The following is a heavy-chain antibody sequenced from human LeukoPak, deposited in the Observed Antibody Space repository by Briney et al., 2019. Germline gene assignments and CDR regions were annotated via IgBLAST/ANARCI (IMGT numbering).Heavy chain of an antibody. V-gene: IGHV3-48*03. J-gene: IGHJ6*02. CDR3: ARVPGYYYYVMDV. Sequence: GGSLRLSCAASGFTFSIYEINWVRQAPGKGLEWVSYISSSGSTMYYADSVKGRFTISRDNPKNSLYLQMNSLRAEDMAVYYCARVPGYYYYVMDVWGQGTTVTVSS. CDR2: ISSSGSTM. CDR1: GFTFSIYE.